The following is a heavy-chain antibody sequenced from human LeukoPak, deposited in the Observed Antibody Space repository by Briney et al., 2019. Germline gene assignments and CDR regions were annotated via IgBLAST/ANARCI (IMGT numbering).Heavy chain of an antibody. Sequence: ASVKVSCKASGYTFTGYYMHWVRQTPGQGLEWMGWINPNSGGTNYAQKFQGRVTMTRDTSISTAYMELSRLRSDDTAVYYCARGFGELYYYYMDVWGKGTTVTVSS. V-gene: IGHV1-2*02. J-gene: IGHJ6*03. CDR2: INPNSGGT. CDR1: GYTFTGYY. CDR3: ARGFGELYYYYMDV. D-gene: IGHD3-10*01.